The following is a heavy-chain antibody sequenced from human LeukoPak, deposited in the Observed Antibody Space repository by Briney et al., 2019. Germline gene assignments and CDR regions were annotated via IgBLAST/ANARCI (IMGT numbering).Heavy chain of an antibody. V-gene: IGHV1-18*01. Sequence: ASVKVSCKASGYTLTSYGISWVRQAPGQGLEWMGWISAYNGNTNYAQKLQGRVTMTTDTSTSTAYMELRSLRSDDTAVYYCARDSNDYGDYVEGNNFDYWGQGTLVTVSS. CDR2: ISAYNGNT. J-gene: IGHJ4*02. D-gene: IGHD4-17*01. CDR3: ARDSNDYGDYVEGNNFDY. CDR1: GYTLTSYG.